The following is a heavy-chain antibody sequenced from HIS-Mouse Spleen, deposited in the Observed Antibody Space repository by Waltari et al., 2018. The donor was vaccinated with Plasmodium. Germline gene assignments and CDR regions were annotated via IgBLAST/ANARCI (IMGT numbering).Heavy chain of an antibody. CDR2: ISAYNGNT. J-gene: IGHJ4*02. V-gene: IGHV1-18*01. CDR3: ARLLPWVHGHFDY. D-gene: IGHD1-26*01. CDR1: GSTFTSFV. Sequence: QVQLVQSGAEVKKPWASGNVSCKASGSTFTSFVISMVRRAPGQGLEWMGWISAYNGNTNYAQKLQGRVTMTTDTSTSTAYMELRSLRSDDTAVYYCARLLPWVHGHFDYWGQGTLVTVSS.